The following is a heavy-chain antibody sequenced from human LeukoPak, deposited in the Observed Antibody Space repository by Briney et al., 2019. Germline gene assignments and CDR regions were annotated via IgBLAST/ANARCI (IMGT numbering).Heavy chain of an antibody. CDR3: ASRPLTVTKGGFDY. CDR1: GGTFSSYA. Sequence: GASVKVSCKASGGTFSSYAISWVRQAPGQGLEWMGGIIPIFGTANYAQKFQGRVTITADKSTSTAYMELSSLRSEDTAVYYCASRPLTVTKGGFDYWGQGTLVTVSS. J-gene: IGHJ4*02. D-gene: IGHD4-17*01. CDR2: IIPIFGTA. V-gene: IGHV1-69*06.